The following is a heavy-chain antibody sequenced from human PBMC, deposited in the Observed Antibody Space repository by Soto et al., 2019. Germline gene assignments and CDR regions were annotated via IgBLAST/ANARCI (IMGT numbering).Heavy chain of an antibody. CDR3: ARVYCGGDCFSGGDFDY. CDR2: ISVYNGDT. D-gene: IGHD2-21*01. Sequence: QVQLVQSGTEVKKAGSAVKVSCKTSGYTFTTYGISWIRQAPGQGLEWIAWISVYNGDTNYAQNVQGRVTMTTDTLTTTAYLELRSLRSDDTAVYYCARVYCGGDCFSGGDFDYSGQGTLVTVS. V-gene: IGHV1-18*01. J-gene: IGHJ4*02. CDR1: GYTFTTYG.